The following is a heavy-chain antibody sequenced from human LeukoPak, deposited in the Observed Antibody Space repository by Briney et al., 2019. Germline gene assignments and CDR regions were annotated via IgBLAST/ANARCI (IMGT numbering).Heavy chain of an antibody. V-gene: IGHV1-46*01. Sequence: ASVKVSCKASGYTFTSYYMHWVRQAPGQGLEWMGIINPSGCSTSYAQKFQGRVTMTRDTSTSTVYIELSSLRSEDKAVYYCASETGDTAMAYRPPHYMDVWGKGTTVTVSS. J-gene: IGHJ6*03. CDR2: INPSGCST. CDR3: ASETGDTAMAYRPPHYMDV. D-gene: IGHD5-18*01. CDR1: GYTFTSYY.